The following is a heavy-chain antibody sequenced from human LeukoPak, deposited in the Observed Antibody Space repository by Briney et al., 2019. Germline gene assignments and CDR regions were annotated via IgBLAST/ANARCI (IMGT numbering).Heavy chain of an antibody. D-gene: IGHD3-9*01. J-gene: IGHJ4*02. Sequence: GESLKISCKGSGYSFTSYWIGRVRQMPGKGLEWMGIIYPGDSDTRYSPSFQGQVTISADKSISTAYLQWSSLKASDTAMYYCARGYFDWLLFFLFDYWGQGTLVTVSS. CDR1: GYSFTSYW. V-gene: IGHV5-51*01. CDR2: IYPGDSDT. CDR3: ARGYFDWLLFFLFDY.